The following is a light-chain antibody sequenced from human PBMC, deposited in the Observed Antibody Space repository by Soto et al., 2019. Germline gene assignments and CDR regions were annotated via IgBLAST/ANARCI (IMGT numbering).Light chain of an antibody. CDR3: PQYNVFT. J-gene: IGKJ2*01. V-gene: IGKV1-5*03. CDR1: QSISSW. Sequence: DIPMTQSPSTLSASVGDRVTITCRSSQSISSWLALYQQKPGKAPKLLIYKASSLEGGVPSRCSGSGSGTEFTLTIISLQPDEFATYYCPQYNVFTFGQGTNLEIK. CDR2: KAS.